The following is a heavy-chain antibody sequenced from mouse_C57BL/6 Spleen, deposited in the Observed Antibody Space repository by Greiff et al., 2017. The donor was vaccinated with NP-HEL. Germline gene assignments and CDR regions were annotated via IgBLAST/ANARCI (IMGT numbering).Heavy chain of an antibody. CDR1: GYTFTDYY. CDR2: INPNNGGT. CDR3: ARSGDLNY. V-gene: IGHV1-26*01. Sequence: EVQLVESGPELVKPGASVKISCKASGYTFTDYYMNWVKQSHGKSLEWIGDINPNNGGTSYNQKFKGKATLTVDKSSSTAYMELRSLTSEDSAVYYCARSGDLNYWGQGTSVTVSS. D-gene: IGHD3-1*01. J-gene: IGHJ4*01.